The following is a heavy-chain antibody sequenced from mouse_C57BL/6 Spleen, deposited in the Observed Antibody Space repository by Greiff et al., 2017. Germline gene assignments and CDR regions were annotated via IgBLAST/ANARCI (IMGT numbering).Heavy chain of an antibody. Sequence: VQLQQSGPELVKPGASVKISCKASGYAFSSSWMNWVKQRPGKGLEWIGRIYPGDGDTNYNGKFKGKATLTADKSSSTAYMQLSSLTSEDSAVYFCASSSNWEGDYWGQGTTLTVSS. V-gene: IGHV1-82*01. D-gene: IGHD4-1*01. CDR3: ASSSNWEGDY. CDR2: IYPGDGDT. CDR1: GYAFSSSW. J-gene: IGHJ2*01.